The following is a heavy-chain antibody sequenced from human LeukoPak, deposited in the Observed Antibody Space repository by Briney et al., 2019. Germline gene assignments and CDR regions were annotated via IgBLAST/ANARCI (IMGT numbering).Heavy chain of an antibody. CDR2: IYHTGST. Sequence: PSQTLSLTCTVSGGSVSSGGYYWSWIRQPPGKGLEWIGYIYHTGSTYYNSSLKSRVTISVDRSKNQFSLKLRSVTAADTAVYYCARGMFSGWYYFDYWGQGTQVTVSS. CDR3: ARGMFSGWYYFDY. V-gene: IGHV4-30-2*01. D-gene: IGHD6-19*01. J-gene: IGHJ4*02. CDR1: GGSVSSGGYY.